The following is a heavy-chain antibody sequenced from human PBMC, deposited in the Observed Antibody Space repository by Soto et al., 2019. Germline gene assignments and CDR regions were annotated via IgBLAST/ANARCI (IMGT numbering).Heavy chain of an antibody. V-gene: IGHV3-21*01. CDR2: ISSSSSYI. CDR3: ARGSSVAGTIFDY. D-gene: IGHD6-19*01. CDR1: GFTFSSYS. Sequence: PGGSLRLSCAASGFTFSSYSMNWVRQAPGKGLEWVSSISSSSSYIYYADSVKGRFTISRDNSQNTVFLQMNSLRAEDTAVYYCARGSSVAGTIFDYWGQGTLVTVSS. J-gene: IGHJ4*02.